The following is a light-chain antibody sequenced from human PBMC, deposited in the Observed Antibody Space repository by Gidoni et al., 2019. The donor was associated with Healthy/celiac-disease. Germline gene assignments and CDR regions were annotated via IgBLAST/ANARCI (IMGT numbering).Light chain of an antibody. CDR2: DAS. Sequence: EIVLTQSPATLSLSPGERATLSCGVSQSVSSSYLACYQQKPGLAPRLLIYDASSRATGIPDRFSGSGSGTDFTLTISRLEPEDFAVYYCQQYGSSPGITFGQGTRLEIK. CDR3: QQYGSSPGIT. J-gene: IGKJ5*01. CDR1: QSVSSSY. V-gene: IGKV3D-20*01.